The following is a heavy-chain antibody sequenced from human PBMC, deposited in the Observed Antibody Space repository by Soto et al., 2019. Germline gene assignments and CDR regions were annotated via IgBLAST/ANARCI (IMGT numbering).Heavy chain of an antibody. CDR3: ARDRYYYDSSGYYYSFDY. D-gene: IGHD3-22*01. CDR1: GGTFSSYA. Sequence: SVKVSCKASGGTFSSYAISWVRQAPGQGLEWMGGIIPIFGTANYAQKFQGRVTITADRSTSTAYMELSSLRSEDTAVYYCARDRYYYDSSGYYYSFDYWGQGTLVTVSS. J-gene: IGHJ4*02. V-gene: IGHV1-69*06. CDR2: IIPIFGTA.